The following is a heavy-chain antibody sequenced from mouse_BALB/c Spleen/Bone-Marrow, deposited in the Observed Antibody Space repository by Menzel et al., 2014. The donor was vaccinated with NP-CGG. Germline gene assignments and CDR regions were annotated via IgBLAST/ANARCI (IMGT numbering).Heavy chain of an antibody. CDR3: ARSAPWDGFAY. D-gene: IGHD4-1*01. J-gene: IGHJ3*01. CDR2: INPSTGYT. CDR1: GYTFTSYW. Sequence: VQLQQSGAELAKPGASVKMSCKASGYTFTSYWMHWVKQRPGQGLEWIGYINPSTGYTEYNQKFKDKATLTADKSSCTAYMQLSSLTSEDSAVYYCARSAPWDGFAYWGQGTLVTVSA. V-gene: IGHV1-7*01.